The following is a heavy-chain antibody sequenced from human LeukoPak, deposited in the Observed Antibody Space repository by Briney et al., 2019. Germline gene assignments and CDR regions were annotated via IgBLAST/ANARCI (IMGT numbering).Heavy chain of an antibody. J-gene: IGHJ5*02. CDR3: ARDEGVRGARLFDP. Sequence: SETLSLICTVSGGSISSYYWSWIRQPAGKGLEWIGRIYTSGSTNYNPSLKSRVTMSVDTSKNQFSLKLSSVTAADTAVYYCARDEGVRGARLFDPWGQGTLVTVSS. CDR2: IYTSGST. CDR1: GGSISSYY. V-gene: IGHV4-4*07. D-gene: IGHD3-10*01.